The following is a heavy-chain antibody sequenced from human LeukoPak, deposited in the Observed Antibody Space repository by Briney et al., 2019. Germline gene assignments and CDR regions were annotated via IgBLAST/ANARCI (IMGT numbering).Heavy chain of an antibody. CDR3: ARGFRRGGGFDP. J-gene: IGHJ5*02. CDR2: IYYSGGT. CDR1: GGSTSSYY. V-gene: IGHV4-59*01. Sequence: SETLSLTCTVSGGSTSSYYWSWIRQPPGKGLEWIGYIYYSGGTNYNPSLKSRLTISVDTSKNQFSLKLSSVTAADTAVYYCARGFRRGGGFDPWGQGTLVTVSS. D-gene: IGHD3-10*01.